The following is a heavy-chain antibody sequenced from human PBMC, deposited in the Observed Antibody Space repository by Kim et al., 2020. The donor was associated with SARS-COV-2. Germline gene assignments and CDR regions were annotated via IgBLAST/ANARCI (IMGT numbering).Heavy chain of an antibody. CDR3: ARTYGAPSEGYFYHGMDV. CDR1: GDTFNNFA. CDR2: AIPILDVV. D-gene: IGHD4-17*01. J-gene: IGHJ6*02. V-gene: IGHV1-69*04. Sequence: SVKVSCKASGDTFNNFAISWLRQAPGHGPEWMGRAIPILDVVNYAQKFQGRVTISADKSSNTAFLDLRTLTSEDSAMYYCARTYGAPSEGYFYHGMDVWGQWTTITVSS.